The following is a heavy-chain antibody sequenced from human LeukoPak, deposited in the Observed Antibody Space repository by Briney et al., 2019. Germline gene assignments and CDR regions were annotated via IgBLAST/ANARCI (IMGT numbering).Heavy chain of an antibody. CDR3: ARVRRASYYYDSSGYLFDY. D-gene: IGHD3-22*01. CDR2: IYYSGST. CDR1: GGSISSSSYY. V-gene: IGHV4-39*07. J-gene: IGHJ4*02. Sequence: SETLSLTCTVSGGSISSSSYYWGWIRQPPGKGLEWIGSIYYSGSTYYNPSPKSRVTISVDTSKNQFSLKLSSVTAADTAVYYCARVRRASYYYDSSGYLFDYWGQGTLVTVSS.